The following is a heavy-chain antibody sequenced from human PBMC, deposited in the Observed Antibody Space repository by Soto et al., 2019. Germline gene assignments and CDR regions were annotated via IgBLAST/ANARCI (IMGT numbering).Heavy chain of an antibody. D-gene: IGHD5-12*01. Sequence: QITLKESGPTLMKPTQTLTLTCTFSGFSLSTRGVGVAWIRQPPGKALEWLALIFWDDDKWYNPSLKSRLTITEDTSKNQVVLIMTTMDPVDTATYYCAHRPRGYAYYFGFWGQGTLVTVSS. CDR3: AHRPRGYAYYFGF. V-gene: IGHV2-5*02. J-gene: IGHJ4*02. CDR1: GFSLSTRGVG. CDR2: IFWDDDK.